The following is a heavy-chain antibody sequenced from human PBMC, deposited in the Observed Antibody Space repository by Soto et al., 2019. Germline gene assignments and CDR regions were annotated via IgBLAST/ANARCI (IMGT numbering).Heavy chain of an antibody. J-gene: IGHJ6*02. CDR3: AKDFGGDYSNYYYYGMDV. CDR2: ISWDGGST. D-gene: IGHD3-16*01. CDR1: GFTFDDYT. Sequence: GGSLRLSCAASGFTFDDYTMHWVRQVPGKGLEWVSLISWDGGSTYYADSVKGRFTISRDNSKNSLYLQMNSLRTEDTALYYCAKDFGGDYSNYYYYGMDVWGQGTTVTVSS. V-gene: IGHV3-43*01.